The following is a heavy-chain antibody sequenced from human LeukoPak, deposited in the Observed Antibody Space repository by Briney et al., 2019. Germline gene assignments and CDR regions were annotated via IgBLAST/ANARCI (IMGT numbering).Heavy chain of an antibody. D-gene: IGHD2/OR15-2a*01. CDR3: ARAARAASRIYNWFDP. J-gene: IGHJ5*02. Sequence: ASVKVSCKASGYTFTGYYMHWVRQAPGQGLEWMGGIIPIFGTANYAQKFQGRVTITADESTSTAYMELSSLRSEDTAVYYCARAARAASRIYNWFDPWGQGTLVTVSS. V-gene: IGHV1-69*13. CDR2: IIPIFGTA. CDR1: GYTFTGYY.